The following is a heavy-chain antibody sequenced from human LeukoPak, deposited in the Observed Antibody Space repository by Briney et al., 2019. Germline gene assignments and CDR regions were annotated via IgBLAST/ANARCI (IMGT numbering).Heavy chain of an antibody. J-gene: IGHJ5*02. CDR3: AGAMVRGVIIGIDP. Sequence: SETLSLTCTVSGGSISSGGYYWSWIRQHPGKGLEWLGYIYYSGSTYYNPSLKSRVTISVDTSKNQFSLKLSSVTAADTAVYYCAGAMVRGVIIGIDPWGQGTLVTVSS. V-gene: IGHV4-31*03. D-gene: IGHD3-10*01. CDR2: IYYSGST. CDR1: GGSISSGGYY.